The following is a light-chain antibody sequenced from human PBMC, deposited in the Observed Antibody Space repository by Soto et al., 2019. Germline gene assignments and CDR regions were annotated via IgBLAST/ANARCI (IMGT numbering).Light chain of an antibody. V-gene: IGKV3-11*01. J-gene: IGKJ1*01. CDR3: HQRSNRVSWT. CDR2: DAS. CDR1: QSVSSY. Sequence: EIVLTQSPATLSLSPGERATLSCRASQSVSSYLAWYQQKPGQAPRLLIYDASNRATGIPARFSGSGSGTDFTLTISSLEPEDFAVYYCHQRSNRVSWTFGQGTKVEIK.